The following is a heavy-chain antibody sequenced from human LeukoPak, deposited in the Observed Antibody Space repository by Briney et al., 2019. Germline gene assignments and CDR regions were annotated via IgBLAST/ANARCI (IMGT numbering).Heavy chain of an antibody. J-gene: IGHJ4*02. Sequence: RESLKISCKGSGYSFTSYWIGWVRQMPGKGLEWMGIIYSPSFQGQVTISADKSISTAYLQWSSLKASDTAMYYCARPPYGDTGEDYWGQGTLVTVSS. V-gene: IGHV5-51*01. CDR3: ARPPYGDTGEDY. CDR1: GYSFTSYW. D-gene: IGHD4-17*01. CDR2: IY.